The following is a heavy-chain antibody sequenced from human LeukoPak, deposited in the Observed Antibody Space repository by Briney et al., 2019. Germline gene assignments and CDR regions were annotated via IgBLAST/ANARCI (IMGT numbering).Heavy chain of an antibody. CDR2: ISYDGSNK. Sequence: PGGSRRLSCAASGFTFSSYGMHRVRQAPGKGLEWVAVISYDGSNKYYADSVKGRFTISRDNSKNTLYLQMNSLRAEDTAVYYCARGEGTDWGQGTLVTVSS. CDR3: ARGEGTD. CDR1: GFTFSSYG. J-gene: IGHJ4*02. V-gene: IGHV3-30*03. D-gene: IGHD1-14*01.